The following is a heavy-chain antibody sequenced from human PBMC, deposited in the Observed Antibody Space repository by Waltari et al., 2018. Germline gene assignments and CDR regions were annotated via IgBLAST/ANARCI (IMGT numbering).Heavy chain of an antibody. CDR3: ARNAYYYGSGNPNWFDP. CDR2: IYYSGVT. J-gene: IGHJ5*02. CDR1: GGSISSSSYY. V-gene: IGHV4-39*01. Sequence: QLQLQESGPGLVKPSETLSLTCTVSGGSISSSSYYWGWIRQPPGKGLEWIGSIYYSGVTYYNPSLKSRVTISVDTSKNQFSLKLSSVTAADTAVYYCARNAYYYGSGNPNWFDPWGQGTLVTVSS. D-gene: IGHD3-10*01.